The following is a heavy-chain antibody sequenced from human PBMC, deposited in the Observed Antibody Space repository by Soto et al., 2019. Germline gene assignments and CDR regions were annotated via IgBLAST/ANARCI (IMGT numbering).Heavy chain of an antibody. V-gene: IGHV3-74*01. CDR3: ARGPGIAAAGTREVDP. CDR2: IKSDGSST. Sequence: EVQLVESGGGLVQPGGSLRLSCAASGFTFSSNWMHWVRQAPGKGLVWVSRIKSDGSSTTYADSVKGRFTISRDNARNTLYLQMNSLRVEDTAVYYCARGPGIAAAGTREVDPWGQGTLVTVSS. CDR1: GFTFSSNW. D-gene: IGHD6-13*01. J-gene: IGHJ5*02.